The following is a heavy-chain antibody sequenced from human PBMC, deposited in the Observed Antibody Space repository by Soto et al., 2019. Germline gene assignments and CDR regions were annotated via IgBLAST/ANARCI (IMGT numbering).Heavy chain of an antibody. V-gene: IGHV3-30-3*01. CDR2: ISYDGSNK. J-gene: IGHJ6*02. Sequence: QVQLVESGGGVVQPGRSLRLSCAASGFTFSSYAMHWVRQAPGKGLEWVAVISYDGSNKYYADSVKGRFTISRDNSKNTLYLQMNSLRAEDTVVYYCARDADRSSGWYVNLVVHYYYGMDVWGQGTTVTVSS. CDR3: ARDADRSSGWYVNLVVHYYYGMDV. CDR1: GFTFSSYA. D-gene: IGHD6-19*01.